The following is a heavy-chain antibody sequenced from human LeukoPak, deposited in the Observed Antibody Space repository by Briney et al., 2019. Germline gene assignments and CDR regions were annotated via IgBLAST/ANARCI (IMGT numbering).Heavy chain of an antibody. J-gene: IGHJ4*02. D-gene: IGHD3-10*01. Sequence: SVKVSCKASGYTFTSYGFSWVRQAPGQGLEWMGGIIPIFGTANYAQKFQGRVTTTADKSTSTAYMELSSLRSEDTAVYYCASEINSYGSGSYTQTFDYWGQGTLVTVSS. CDR2: IIPIFGTA. CDR3: ASEINSYGSGSYTQTFDY. V-gene: IGHV1-69*06. CDR1: GYTFTSYG.